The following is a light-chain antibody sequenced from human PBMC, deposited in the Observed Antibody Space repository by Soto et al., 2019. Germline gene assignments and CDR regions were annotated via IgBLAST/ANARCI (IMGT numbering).Light chain of an antibody. V-gene: IGKV1-39*01. J-gene: IGKJ5*01. Sequence: DIKMTQSPSSLSASVVDRVTITCQASQDINNYLNWYQQKPGQAPKLLIYDASGLEVGVPSRFSGSGSGTDFTLTISSLQPEDFATYYCQQSYSTLITFGQGTRLEIK. CDR2: DAS. CDR1: QDINNY. CDR3: QQSYSTLIT.